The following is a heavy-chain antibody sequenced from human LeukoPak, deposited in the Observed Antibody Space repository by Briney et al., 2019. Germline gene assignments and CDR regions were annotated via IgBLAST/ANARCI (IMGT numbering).Heavy chain of an antibody. D-gene: IGHD3-22*01. V-gene: IGHV4-34*01. CDR2: INHSGST. CDR1: DGSFSGYY. Sequence: SETLSLTCAVYDGSFSGYYWSWIRQPPGKGLEWIGEINHSGSTNYNPSLKSRVTISVDTSKNQFSLKLSSVTAADTAVYYCARGRLTYYYGSSGYLSYWGQGTLVTVSS. CDR3: ARGRLTYYYGSSGYLSY. J-gene: IGHJ4*02.